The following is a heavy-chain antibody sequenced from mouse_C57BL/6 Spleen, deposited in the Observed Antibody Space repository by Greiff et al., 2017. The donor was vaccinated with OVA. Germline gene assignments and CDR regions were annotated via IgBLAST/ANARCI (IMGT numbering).Heavy chain of an antibody. J-gene: IGHJ4*01. CDR3: ARKRGGFGGYAMDY. Sequence: VQLQQPGAELVMPGASVKLSCKASGYTFTSYWMHWVKQRPGQGLEWIGEIDPSDSYTNYNQKFKGKSTLTVDKSSSTAYMRLSSLTSEDSAVYYCARKRGGFGGYAMDYWGQGTSVTVSS. CDR1: GYTFTSYW. V-gene: IGHV1-69*01. CDR2: IDPSDSYT.